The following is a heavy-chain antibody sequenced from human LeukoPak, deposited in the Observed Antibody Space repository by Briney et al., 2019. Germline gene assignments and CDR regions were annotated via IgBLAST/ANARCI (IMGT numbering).Heavy chain of an antibody. CDR3: ATAFLYFDN. J-gene: IGHJ4*02. Sequence: GGSLRLSCAASGFTFNTYSMSWVRQAPGKGLEWVSYISSGGNTIKYADSVKGRFTISRDNARNSLYLQMNSLRAEDTAVYYCATAFLYFDNWGQGTLVTVSS. CDR1: GFTFNTYS. CDR2: ISSGGNTI. D-gene: IGHD2/OR15-2a*01. V-gene: IGHV3-48*04.